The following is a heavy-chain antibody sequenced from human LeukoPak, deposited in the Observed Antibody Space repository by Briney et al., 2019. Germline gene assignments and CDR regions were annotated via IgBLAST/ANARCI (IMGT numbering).Heavy chain of an antibody. CDR1: GYTFSTYY. J-gene: IGHJ3*02. Sequence: ASVKVSCKASGYTFSTYYVHWVRQAPGQGLEWMGMIIPSDGFTSYAQKFQGRVTMTEDTSTNTAYMDLSSLRSEDTAVYYCAIGNILVGATFRAFDIWGQGTMVAVSS. D-gene: IGHD1-26*01. V-gene: IGHV1-46*01. CDR2: IIPSDGFT. CDR3: AIGNILVGATFRAFDI.